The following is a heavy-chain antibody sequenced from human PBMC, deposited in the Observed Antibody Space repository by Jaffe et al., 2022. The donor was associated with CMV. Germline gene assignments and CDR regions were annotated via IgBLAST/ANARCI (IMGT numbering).Heavy chain of an antibody. J-gene: IGHJ4*02. V-gene: IGHV3-48*03. CDR1: GFTFSSYE. CDR2: ISSSGSTI. Sequence: EVQLVESGGGLVQPGGSLRLSCAASGFTFSSYEMNWVRQAPGKGLEWVSYISSSGSTIYYADSVKGRFTISRDNAKNSLYLQMNSLRAEDTAVYYCARDDGDYVVDYWGQGTLVTVSS. CDR3: ARDDGDYVVDY. D-gene: IGHD4-17*01.